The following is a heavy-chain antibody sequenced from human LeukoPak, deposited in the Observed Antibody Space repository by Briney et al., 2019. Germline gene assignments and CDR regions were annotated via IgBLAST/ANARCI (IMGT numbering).Heavy chain of an antibody. D-gene: IGHD3-3*01. CDR1: GYTFTCYY. Sequence: ASVKVSCKASGYTFTCYYMHWVRQAPGQGLEWMGWINPNSGGTNYAQKFQGRVTMTRDTTISTAYMELSRLRSDDTAVYYCARDLGVVALDYWGQGTLVTVSS. V-gene: IGHV1-2*02. CDR2: INPNSGGT. J-gene: IGHJ4*02. CDR3: ARDLGVVALDY.